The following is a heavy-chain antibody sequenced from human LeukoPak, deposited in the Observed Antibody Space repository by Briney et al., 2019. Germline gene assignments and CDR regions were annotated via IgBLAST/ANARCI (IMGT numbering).Heavy chain of an antibody. Sequence: SETLSLTCSVSGGSISSYYWTWIRQPPGKGLEWIGYIDYSGSTNYNPSLKSRVTISLDTSKNQFSLKLSSETAADTAVYYCARCHRDYYFDYWGQGTLVTVSS. CDR3: ARCHRDYYFDY. J-gene: IGHJ4*02. V-gene: IGHV4-59*08. CDR1: GGSISSYY. D-gene: IGHD1-14*01. CDR2: IDYSGST.